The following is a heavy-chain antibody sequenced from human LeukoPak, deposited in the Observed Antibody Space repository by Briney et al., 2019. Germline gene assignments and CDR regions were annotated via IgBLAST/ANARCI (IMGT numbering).Heavy chain of an antibody. J-gene: IGHJ6*03. D-gene: IGHD6-13*01. CDR3: ARVESSSWGLNYYYYYMDV. CDR2: IYYSGST. CDR1: GGSISSYY. V-gene: IGHV4-59*01. Sequence: PSETLSLTCTVSGGSISSYYWSWIRQPPGKGLEWIGYIYYSGSTNYNPSLKSRVTISVDTSKNQFSLKLSSVTAADTAVYYCARVESSSWGLNYYYYYMDVWGKGTTVTVS.